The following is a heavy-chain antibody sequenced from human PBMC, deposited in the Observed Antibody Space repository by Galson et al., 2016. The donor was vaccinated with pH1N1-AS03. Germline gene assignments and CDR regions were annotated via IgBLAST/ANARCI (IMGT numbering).Heavy chain of an antibody. V-gene: IGHV4-39*07. CDR2: SYYSGGT. CDR1: GGPIKSSDCF. CDR3: ARVQGGCSRTSCYQDP. D-gene: IGHD2-2*01. J-gene: IGHJ5*02. Sequence: ETLSLTCTVSGGPIKSSDCFWGWIRQPPGKGLEWIGSSYYSGGTYYNPSLKSRVTISVDKSKNQFSLKVNSVTAADTAIYYCARVQGGCSRTSCYQDPWGQGTLVTVSS.